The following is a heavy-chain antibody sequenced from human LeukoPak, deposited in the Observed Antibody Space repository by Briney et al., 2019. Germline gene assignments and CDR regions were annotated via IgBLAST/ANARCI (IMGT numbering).Heavy chain of an antibody. V-gene: IGHV5-51*01. CDR1: GYSFISYW. Sequence: GECLKISCKGSGYSFISYWIAWVRQMPGKSLEWMGVIYPGDSDTRYTPSFHGPVTISADKSISTAYLQWSSLKASDTAMYYCARLPRSPNCYYYYMDVWGKGTTVTVSS. CDR3: ARLPRSPNCYYYYMDV. J-gene: IGHJ6*03. CDR2: IYPGDSDT.